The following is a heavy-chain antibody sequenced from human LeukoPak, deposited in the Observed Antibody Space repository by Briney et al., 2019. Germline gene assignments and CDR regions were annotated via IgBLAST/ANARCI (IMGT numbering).Heavy chain of an antibody. D-gene: IGHD3-3*01. CDR2: MNTNSGNT. V-gene: IGHV1-8*01. Sequence: GASVKVSCKASGYRFTSYNVDWVRQATGQWLEWMGRMNTNSGNTGYSQNFQGRVTMTRDTSISTAYMELSSLMSEDTAVYYCARGLPKAVFGMVIEDWGQGTLVTVSS. CDR3: ARGLPKAVFGMVIED. J-gene: IGHJ1*01. CDR1: GYRFTSYN.